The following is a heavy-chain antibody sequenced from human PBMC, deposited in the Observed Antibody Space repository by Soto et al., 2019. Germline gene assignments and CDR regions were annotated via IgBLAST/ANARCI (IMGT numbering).Heavy chain of an antibody. D-gene: IGHD5-12*01. V-gene: IGHV3-23*01. CDR1: GFTFSTYA. CDR2: ISGSGDTT. J-gene: IGHJ5*02. Sequence: GGSLRLSCVGSGFTFSTYAMSWVRQAPGKGLEWVSSISGSGDTTYYTDSVKGRFAISRDNSKNTLYLQMSSLRAKDTAGYYCARGYINIDQWGQGALVTVSS. CDR3: ARGYINIDQ.